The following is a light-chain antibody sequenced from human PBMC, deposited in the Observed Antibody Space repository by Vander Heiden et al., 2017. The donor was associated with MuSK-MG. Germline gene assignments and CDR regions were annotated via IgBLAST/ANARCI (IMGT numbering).Light chain of an antibody. J-gene: IGLJ2*01. CDR1: SSNIGAGYD. CDR2: GNS. V-gene: IGLV1-40*01. CDR3: QSYDSSRSGDVV. Sequence: QSVLTQPPSVSGAPGQRVTIPCTGSSSNIGAGYDVHWYQQLPGTAPKLLIYGNSNRPSGVPDRFSGSKSGTSASLAITGLQAEDEADYYCQSYDSSRSGDVVFGGGTKLTVL.